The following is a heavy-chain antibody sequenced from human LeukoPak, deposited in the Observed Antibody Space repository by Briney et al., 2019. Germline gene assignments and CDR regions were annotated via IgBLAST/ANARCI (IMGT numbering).Heavy chain of an antibody. CDR2: ISSSGSTI. D-gene: IGHD3-10*02. Sequence: GGSLRLSCAASGFTFSSYEMNWVRQAPGKGLEWVSYISSSGSTIYYADSVKGRFTISRENAKNSLYLQMNSLRAEDTAVYYCAELGITMIGGVWGKGTTVTISS. CDR3: AELGITMIGGV. V-gene: IGHV3-48*03. J-gene: IGHJ6*04. CDR1: GFTFSSYE.